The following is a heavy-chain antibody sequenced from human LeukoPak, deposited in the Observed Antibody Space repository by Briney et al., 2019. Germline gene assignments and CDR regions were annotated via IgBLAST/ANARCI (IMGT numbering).Heavy chain of an antibody. D-gene: IGHD6-19*01. CDR2: ISYDGSNK. CDR1: GFTFSSYA. V-gene: IGHV3-30-3*01. CDR3: AREGSSVAGIWGWFGP. J-gene: IGHJ5*02. Sequence: PGGSLRLSCAASGFTFSSYAMHWVRQAPGKGLEWVAVISYDGSNKYYADSVKGRFTISRDNSKNTLSLEMSSLRAEETAVYYCAREGSSVAGIWGWFGPWGQGTLVTVSS.